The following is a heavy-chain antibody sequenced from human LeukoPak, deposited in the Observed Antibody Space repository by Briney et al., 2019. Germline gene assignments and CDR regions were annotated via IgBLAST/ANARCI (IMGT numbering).Heavy chain of an antibody. D-gene: IGHD5-24*01. CDR3: ARDRRDGNNVAFHFDY. Sequence: GGSLRLSCAASEFIFSRYAMHWVRQAPGKGLEWVAILSYDDTNEYYADSVAGRFTISRDNSKNTLYLQMNSLRPDDTAVYYCARDRRDGNNVAFHFDYWGQGTLVTVSS. CDR2: LSYDDTNE. CDR1: EFIFSRYA. J-gene: IGHJ4*02. V-gene: IGHV3-30*04.